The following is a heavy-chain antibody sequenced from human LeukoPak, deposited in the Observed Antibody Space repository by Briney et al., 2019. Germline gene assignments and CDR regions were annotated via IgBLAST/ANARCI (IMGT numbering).Heavy chain of an antibody. D-gene: IGHD6-6*01. J-gene: IGHJ4*02. CDR1: GYTFTSYG. CDR2: VSAYNGKT. CDR3: TRDLGYSTSSATPLDY. V-gene: IGHV1-18*01. Sequence: ASVKVSCTASGYTFTSYGISWVRQAPGQGLEWMGWVSAYNGKTNYAQNLQGRVTMTTDTSTSTAYMELRSQRSDDTAIFYCTRDLGYSTSSATPLDYWGQGTLVTVSS.